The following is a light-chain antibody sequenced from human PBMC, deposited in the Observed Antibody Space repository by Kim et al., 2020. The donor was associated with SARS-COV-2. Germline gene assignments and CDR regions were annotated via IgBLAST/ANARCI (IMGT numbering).Light chain of an antibody. J-gene: IGKJ1*01. CDR2: FAS. V-gene: IGKV3-15*01. Sequence: EIVMTQSPATLSVSPGERATLSCRASQSVSSNLAWYQQKPGQAPRLLIYFASTRATGIPARFSGSGSGTEFTLTISSLQSEDFAIYYCQQYSNWPRTFGQGTKLEIK. CDR3: QQYSNWPRT. CDR1: QSVSSN.